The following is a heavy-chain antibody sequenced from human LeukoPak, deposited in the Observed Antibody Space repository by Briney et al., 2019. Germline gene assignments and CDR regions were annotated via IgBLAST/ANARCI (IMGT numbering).Heavy chain of an antibody. CDR2: ISSSSSTI. J-gene: IGHJ4*02. D-gene: IGHD6-13*01. CDR1: GFTFSSYS. V-gene: IGHV3-48*01. Sequence: GGSLRLSCAASGFTFSSYSMNWVRQAPGKGLEWVSYISSSSSTIYYADSVKGRFTISRDNAKNSLYLQMNSLRAEDTAVYYCATKLPAAGRGFDYWGQGTLVTVSS. CDR3: ATKLPAAGRGFDY.